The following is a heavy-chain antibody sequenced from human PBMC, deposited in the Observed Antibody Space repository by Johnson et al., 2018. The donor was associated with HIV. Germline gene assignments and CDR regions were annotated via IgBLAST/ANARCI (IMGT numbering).Heavy chain of an antibody. CDR1: GFTFSSYW. V-gene: IGHV3-7*01. Sequence: QLVESGGGLVQPGGSLRLSCAASGFTFSSYWMRWVRQAPGKGLAWVANIKQDGSEKYYVYSVKGRFTISRDNAKNSLHLQMNSLRAEDTAVYYCVRDPDPLSGVAFDFWGQGTMVTVSS. CDR2: IKQDGSEK. CDR3: VRDPDPLSGVAFDF. D-gene: IGHD2-8*01. J-gene: IGHJ3*01.